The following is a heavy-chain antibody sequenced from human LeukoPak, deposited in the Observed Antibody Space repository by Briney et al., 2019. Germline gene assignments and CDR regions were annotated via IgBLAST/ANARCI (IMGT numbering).Heavy chain of an antibody. Sequence: SETLSLTCTVSGGSISSYYWSWIRQPPGKGLEWIGYIYYSGSTNYNPSLKSRVTISVGTSKNQFSLKLSSVTAADTAVYYCARGWSGWYGDRGYYFDYWGQGTLVTVSS. CDR3: ARGWSGWYGDRGYYFDY. CDR1: GGSISSYY. V-gene: IGHV4-59*01. J-gene: IGHJ4*02. D-gene: IGHD6-19*01. CDR2: IYYSGST.